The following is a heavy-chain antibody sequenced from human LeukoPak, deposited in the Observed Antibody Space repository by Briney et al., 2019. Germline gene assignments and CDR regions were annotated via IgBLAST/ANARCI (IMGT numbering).Heavy chain of an antibody. D-gene: IGHD6-13*01. Sequence: GGSLRLSCAASGFTFSSYELNWVRQAPGKGLEWVSYISSSGSTIKYADSVKGRFTISRGSAKNSLYLQMNSLRAEDTAVYYCARFIAAPYYFDYWGRGTLVTVSS. CDR3: ARFIAAPYYFDY. CDR1: GFTFSSYE. J-gene: IGHJ4*02. V-gene: IGHV3-48*03. CDR2: ISSSGSTI.